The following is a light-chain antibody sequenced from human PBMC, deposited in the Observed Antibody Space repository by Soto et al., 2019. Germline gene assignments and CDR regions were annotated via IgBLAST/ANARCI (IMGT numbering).Light chain of an antibody. J-gene: IGKJ4*01. V-gene: IGKV4-1*01. CDR1: QSVLYRANDQNA. Sequence: DNVMTQSPEFLAVSLGERATINCKSSQSVLYRANDQNALAWYQQKSGQAPKLLIYWASTRQSGVPDRFSGSGSGTDFTLTISSLQAEDVAVYYCQQYYSTPLTFGGGTKVEIK. CDR3: QQYYSTPLT. CDR2: WAS.